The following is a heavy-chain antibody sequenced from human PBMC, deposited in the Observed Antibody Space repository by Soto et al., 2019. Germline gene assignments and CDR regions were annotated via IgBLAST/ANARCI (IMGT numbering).Heavy chain of an antibody. CDR1: GYTFTSYG. Sequence: QVQLVQSGAEVKKPGASVKVSCKASGYTFTSYGISWVRQAPGQGLEWMGWISAYNGNTNYAQKLQGRVTMTTDTSTSKAYMELRSLRSDDTAVYYCARDSPAANVYYGMDVWGQGTTVTVSS. D-gene: IGHD2-2*01. CDR3: ARDSPAANVYYGMDV. V-gene: IGHV1-18*01. J-gene: IGHJ6*02. CDR2: ISAYNGNT.